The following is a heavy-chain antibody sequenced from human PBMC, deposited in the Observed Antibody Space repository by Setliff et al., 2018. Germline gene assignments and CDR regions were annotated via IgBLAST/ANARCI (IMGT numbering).Heavy chain of an antibody. Sequence: GESLKISCAASGLTFSSDAMTWVRQTPGKGLEWVSVISSDGDSIYYADSVKGRFTISRDNSKNTLYLQMNSLRAEDTAIYYCARCSSWHGHYPHFTYWGQGTLVTVSS. CDR1: GLTFSSDA. CDR2: ISSDGDSI. CDR3: ARCSSWHGHYPHFTY. V-gene: IGHV3-23*03. J-gene: IGHJ4*02. D-gene: IGHD6-13*01.